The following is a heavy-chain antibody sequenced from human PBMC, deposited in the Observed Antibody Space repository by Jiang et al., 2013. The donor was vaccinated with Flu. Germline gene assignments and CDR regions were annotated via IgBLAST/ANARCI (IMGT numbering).Heavy chain of an antibody. CDR3: AKAPYCGGDCYPYFDY. J-gene: IGHJ4*02. Sequence: GLVQPGGSLRLSCAASGFTFSSYAMSWVRQAPGKGLEWVSAISGSGGSTYYADSVKGRFTISRDNSKNTLYLQMNSLRAEDTAVYYCAKAPYCGGDCYPYFDYWGQGTLVTVSS. CDR2: ISGSGGST. V-gene: IGHV3-23*01. D-gene: IGHD2-21*02. CDR1: GFTFSSYA.